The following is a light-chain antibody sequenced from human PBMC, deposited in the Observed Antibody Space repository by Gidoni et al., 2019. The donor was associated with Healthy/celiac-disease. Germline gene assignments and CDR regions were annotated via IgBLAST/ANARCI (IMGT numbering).Light chain of an antibody. CDR2: EVS. J-gene: IGLJ2*01. Sequence: QSALTQPASASGSPGQSITISCTGTSSDVGGYNYVSWYQQHPGKAPKLMIYEVSNRPSGVSNRFSGSKSGNTASLTISGLQAEDEADYYCSSYTSSSTLVFGGGTKLTGL. CDR1: SSDVGGYNY. V-gene: IGLV2-14*01. CDR3: SSYTSSSTLV.